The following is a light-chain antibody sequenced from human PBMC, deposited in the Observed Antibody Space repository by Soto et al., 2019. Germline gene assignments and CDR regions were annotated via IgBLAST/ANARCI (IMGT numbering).Light chain of an antibody. V-gene: IGKV3D-20*02. CDR2: GAS. CDR1: QSVSTRS. Sequence: EIALTQSPGTLSLSPGERATLSCRASQSVSTRSLAWYQQKPGQAPRLLMYGASTRATGVPARFSGSGSGTDFILTISYLEPEDFAVYYCLQRSDWPITFGQGTRLEIK. CDR3: LQRSDWPIT. J-gene: IGKJ5*01.